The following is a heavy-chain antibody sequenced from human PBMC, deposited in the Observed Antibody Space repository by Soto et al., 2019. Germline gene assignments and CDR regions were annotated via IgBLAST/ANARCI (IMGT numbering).Heavy chain of an antibody. CDR1: GVSISSGGYS. D-gene: IGHD6-13*01. CDR3: ASQSIAAAGTLNWFDP. V-gene: IGHV4-30-2*01. CDR2: IYHSGST. J-gene: IGHJ5*02. Sequence: SETLSLTCAVSGVSISSGGYSWSWIRQPPGKGLEWIGYIYHSGSTYYNPSLKSQVTISVDRSKNQFSLKLSSVTAADTAVYYCASQSIAAAGTLNWFDPWGQGTLVTVSS.